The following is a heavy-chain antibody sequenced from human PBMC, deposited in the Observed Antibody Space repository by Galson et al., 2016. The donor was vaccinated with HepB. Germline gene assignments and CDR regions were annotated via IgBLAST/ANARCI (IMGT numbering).Heavy chain of an antibody. J-gene: IGHJ4*02. CDR2: ISSGSTSI. CDR3: ARDPGDGGYDGLDY. CDR1: GFTFSDFY. V-gene: IGHV3-11*04. D-gene: IGHD5-12*01. Sequence: SLRLSCAASGFTFSDFYMSWIRQAPGKGLEWVSYISSGSTSIYYADSVKGRFTISRDNAKNSLYLQMNSLRAEDTAVYYCARDPGDGGYDGLDYWGQGALVTVSS.